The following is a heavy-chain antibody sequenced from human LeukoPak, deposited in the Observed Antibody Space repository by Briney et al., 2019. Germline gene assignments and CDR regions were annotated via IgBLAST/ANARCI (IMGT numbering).Heavy chain of an antibody. J-gene: IGHJ4*02. D-gene: IGHD1-26*01. Sequence: GGSLRLSRAASGFTFSDYYMDWVRQAPGKGLEWVGRSRNKANSHTTEYAASVKGRFTISRDDSKNSLYLQTNSLKTEDTAVYYCARGLSGTWPWYFDDWGQGTLVTVSS. V-gene: IGHV3-72*01. CDR1: GFTFSDYY. CDR3: ARGLSGTWPWYFDD. CDR2: SRNKANSHTT.